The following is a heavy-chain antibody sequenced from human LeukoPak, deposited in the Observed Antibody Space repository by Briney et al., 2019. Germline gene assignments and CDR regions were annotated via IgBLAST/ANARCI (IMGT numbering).Heavy chain of an antibody. CDR1: GGTFSSYA. V-gene: IGHV1-69*13. Sequence: ASVTVSCTASGGTFSSYAISWVRQAPGQGLEWMGGIIPIFGTANYAQKFQGRVTITADESTSTAYMELSSLRSEDTAVYYCARDYSRGGILVDPWGQGTLVTVSS. D-gene: IGHD4-11*01. CDR2: IIPIFGTA. J-gene: IGHJ5*02. CDR3: ARDYSRGGILVDP.